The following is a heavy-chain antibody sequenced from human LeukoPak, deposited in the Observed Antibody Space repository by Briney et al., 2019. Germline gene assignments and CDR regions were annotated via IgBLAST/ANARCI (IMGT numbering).Heavy chain of an antibody. Sequence: PGGSLRLSCAASGFTFSSYSMNWVRQASGKGLEWIGRIRSKANSYATTYAALMKGRFTFSRDDSKNTAYLQMNSLKTEDTAVYYCTRHGNGDSSYYYYSMDVWGKGTTVTVSS. D-gene: IGHD4-17*01. CDR3: TRHGNGDSSYYYYSMDV. V-gene: IGHV3-73*01. CDR2: IRSKANSYAT. J-gene: IGHJ6*03. CDR1: GFTFSSYS.